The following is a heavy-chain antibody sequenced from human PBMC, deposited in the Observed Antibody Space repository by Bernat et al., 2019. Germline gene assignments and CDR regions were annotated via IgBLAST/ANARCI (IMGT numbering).Heavy chain of an antibody. D-gene: IGHD6-19*01. J-gene: IGHJ4*02. CDR3: VRHKAGTTYDY. CDR1: GGSTSSDY. V-gene: IGHV4-59*08. Sequence: QVQLQESGPGLVKPSETVSLTCTVSGGSTSSDYWSWIRQPPGKGLEWIGYISYSGSTNYNPSLNSRVTMSVDTSKNQLSLKLSSLTAADTAVYDCVRHKAGTTYDYWGQGTLVTVSS. CDR2: ISYSGST.